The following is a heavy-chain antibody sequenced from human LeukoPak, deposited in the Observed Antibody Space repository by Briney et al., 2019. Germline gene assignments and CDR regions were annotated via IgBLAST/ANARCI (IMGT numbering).Heavy chain of an antibody. CDR1: GFTFSDYY. V-gene: IGHV3-11*04. CDR2: ISSSGSTI. D-gene: IGHD3-10*02. J-gene: IGHJ6*04. Sequence: AGGSLRLSCAPSGFTFSDYYMSSVRQAPGKGLGWVSYISSSGSTIYHADAVKGRFTISRDNAKNSLYLQMKSLRAEDTAVYYCAEVGITMIGGVWGKGTTVTISS. CDR3: AEVGITMIGGV.